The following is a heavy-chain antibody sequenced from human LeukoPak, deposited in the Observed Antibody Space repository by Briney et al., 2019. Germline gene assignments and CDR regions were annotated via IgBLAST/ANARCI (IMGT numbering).Heavy chain of an antibody. D-gene: IGHD2-15*01. Sequence: GESLKISCMGSGYSFTSYWSGWVRNMPGKGLEWMGIIYPGDSDTRYSPSFQGQVTISADKSISTAYLQWSSLKASDTAMYYCARHAEVAALSWFDPWGQGTLVTVS. CDR3: ARHAEVAALSWFDP. CDR1: GYSFTSYW. V-gene: IGHV5-51*01. CDR2: IYPGDSDT. J-gene: IGHJ5*02.